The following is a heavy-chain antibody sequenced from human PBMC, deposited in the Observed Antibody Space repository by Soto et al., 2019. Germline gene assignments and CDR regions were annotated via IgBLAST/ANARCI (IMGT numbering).Heavy chain of an antibody. CDR3: ARGVITIFGVVSFWFDP. Sequence: SVKVSCKASGGTFSSYAISWVRQAPGQGLEWMGGIIPIFGTANYAQKFQGRVTITADESTSTAYMELSSLRSEDTAVYYCARGVITIFGVVSFWFDPWGQGTLVTVSS. CDR2: IIPIFGTA. CDR1: GGTFSSYA. D-gene: IGHD3-3*01. V-gene: IGHV1-69*13. J-gene: IGHJ5*02.